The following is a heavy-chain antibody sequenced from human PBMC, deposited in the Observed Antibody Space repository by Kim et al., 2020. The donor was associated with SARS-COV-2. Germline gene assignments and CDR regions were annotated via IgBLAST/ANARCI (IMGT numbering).Heavy chain of an antibody. Sequence: GGSLRLSCTASGFTFGDYAMSWVRQAPGKGLEWVGFIRSKAYGGTTEYDASVKGRFTISRDDSKSIAYLQMNSLKTEDTAVYYCTRGALYDFWSGYPTDYWRQGTLVTVSS. J-gene: IGHJ4*02. CDR3: TRGALYDFWSGYPTDY. CDR2: IRSKAYGGTT. V-gene: IGHV3-49*04. D-gene: IGHD3-3*01. CDR1: GFTFGDYA.